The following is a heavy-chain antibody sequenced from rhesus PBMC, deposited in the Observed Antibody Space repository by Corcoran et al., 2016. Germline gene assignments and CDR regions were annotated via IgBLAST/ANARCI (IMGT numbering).Heavy chain of an antibody. CDR2: ISGSSGST. CDR3: ARDNWGDYEVFDY. J-gene: IGHJ4*01. V-gene: IGHV4-99*02. Sequence: QVQLQESGPGLVKPSETLSLTCAVSGYSISSGYYWGWIRQPPGKGLEYLGYISGSSGSTYYNPLLKSRVTSAKDTYKNQFSLKLSSVTAADTAVYYCARDNWGDYEVFDYWGQGVLVTVSS. CDR1: GYSISSGYY. D-gene: IGHD3-34*01.